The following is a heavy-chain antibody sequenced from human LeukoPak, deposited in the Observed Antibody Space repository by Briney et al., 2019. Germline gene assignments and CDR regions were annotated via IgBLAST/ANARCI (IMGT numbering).Heavy chain of an antibody. V-gene: IGHV3-7*01. CDR2: IKQDGSEK. D-gene: IGHD4-11*01. CDR1: GFTFSSYW. J-gene: IGHJ6*03. CDR3: ARSTVTSSYYYMDV. Sequence: GGSLRLSCAASGFTFSSYWMSWVRQAPGKGLEWVANIKQDGSEKYYVDSVKGRFTISRDNAKNSLYLQMNSLRAEDTAVYYCARSTVTSSYYYMDVWGKGTTVIVSS.